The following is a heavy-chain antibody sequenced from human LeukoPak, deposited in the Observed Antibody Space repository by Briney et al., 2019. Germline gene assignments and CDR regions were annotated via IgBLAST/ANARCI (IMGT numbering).Heavy chain of an antibody. D-gene: IGHD5-12*01. V-gene: IGHV1-69*05. CDR3: ASYSGYDKSYYFDY. J-gene: IGHJ4*02. CDR1: GGTFSSYA. Sequence: SVKVSCKASGGTFSSYAISWVRQAPGQGLEWMGGIIPIYGTPNYAQKFQGRVTISTDESPRTVYMELSSLRSEDTAVYYCASYSGYDKSYYFDYWGQGTLVIVSS. CDR2: IIPIYGTP.